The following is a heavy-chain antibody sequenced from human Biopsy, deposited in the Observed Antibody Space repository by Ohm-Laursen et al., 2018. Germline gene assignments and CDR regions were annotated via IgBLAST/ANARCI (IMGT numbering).Heavy chain of an antibody. Sequence: SLRLSCAASGFTFSDYYMIWVRQAPGKGLEWVAIITHDGSKTYYADSVEGRFTISRDQFESTVYLQLNSLRTEDTAIYYCTKERRGWYSERWGQGTLVTVSS. CDR2: ITHDGSKT. D-gene: IGHD6-19*01. V-gene: IGHV3-30*18. CDR1: GFTFSDYY. J-gene: IGHJ4*02. CDR3: TKERRGWYSER.